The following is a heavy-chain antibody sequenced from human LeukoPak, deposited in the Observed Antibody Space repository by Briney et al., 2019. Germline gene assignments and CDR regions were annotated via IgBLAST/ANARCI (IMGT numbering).Heavy chain of an antibody. D-gene: IGHD4-17*01. V-gene: IGHV4-61*02. Sequence: SETLSLTCTVSGGSISSGGYYWSWIRQPAGKGLEWIGRIYTSGNTNYNPSLKSRATISVDTSKNQFSLELSSVAAADTAVYYCARATRGYGDYGYYFDYWGQGTLVTVSS. CDR3: ARATRGYGDYGYYFDY. J-gene: IGHJ4*02. CDR1: GGSISSGGYY. CDR2: IYTSGNT.